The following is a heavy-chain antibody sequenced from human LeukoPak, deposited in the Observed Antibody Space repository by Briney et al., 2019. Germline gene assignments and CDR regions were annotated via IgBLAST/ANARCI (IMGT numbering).Heavy chain of an antibody. Sequence: PSETLSLTCTVSGGSISTYSWTWVRQSPGKGLEWIGSVVTTTTNYSPALRSRVAISEHTSKNQFSLRLESVTTADTAVYYCARDTTVASGMQFWGQGALVTVSS. J-gene: IGHJ4*02. CDR3: ARDTTVASGMQF. CDR2: VVTTTT. V-gene: IGHV4-4*07. CDR1: GGSISTYS. D-gene: IGHD6-19*01.